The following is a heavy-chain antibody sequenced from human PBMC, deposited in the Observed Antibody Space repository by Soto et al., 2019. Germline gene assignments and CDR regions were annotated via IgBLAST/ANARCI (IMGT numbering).Heavy chain of an antibody. CDR3: AREDESSGFAGTFHH. V-gene: IGHV3-30-3*01. D-gene: IGHD3-22*01. CDR1: GFSFSDYV. J-gene: IGHJ1*01. CDR2: IAFDGGNK. Sequence: QVQLVESGGGVVQPGGALRLSCAASGFSFSDYVMHWVRQAPGKGLEWVAGIAFDGGNKHYADSVKGRFTISRDNSQNTVYVQVDSLRDEDTAVYYCAREDESSGFAGTFHHRGQGSLITVSS.